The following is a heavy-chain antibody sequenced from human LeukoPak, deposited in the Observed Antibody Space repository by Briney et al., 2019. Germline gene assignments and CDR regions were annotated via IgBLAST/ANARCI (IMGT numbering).Heavy chain of an antibody. V-gene: IGHV4-31*03. CDR1: GGSISSGGYY. Sequence: SETLSLTCTVSGGSISSGGYYWSWIRQHPGKGLEWIGYIYYSGSTYYNPSLKSRVTISVDTSKNQFSLKLSSVTAADTAVYYCARVKGPKSSGHYGWWFDPWGQGTLVTVSS. J-gene: IGHJ5*02. CDR3: ARVKGPKSSGHYGWWFDP. D-gene: IGHD3-22*01. CDR2: IYYSGST.